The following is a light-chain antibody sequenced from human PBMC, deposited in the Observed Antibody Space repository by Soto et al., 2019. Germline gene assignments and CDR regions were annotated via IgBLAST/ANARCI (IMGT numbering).Light chain of an antibody. CDR2: GAS. CDR3: QQYGSSPLT. CDR1: QSVYSSY. Sequence: ESVVTQSPGTLSLSPGERATLSCRASQSVYSSYFAWYQQKPGQAPRLLIYGASSRATGIPDRFSGSGSGTGFTLTISRLEPADFAVYFCQQYGSSPLTFGGGTKVEIK. J-gene: IGKJ4*01. V-gene: IGKV3-20*01.